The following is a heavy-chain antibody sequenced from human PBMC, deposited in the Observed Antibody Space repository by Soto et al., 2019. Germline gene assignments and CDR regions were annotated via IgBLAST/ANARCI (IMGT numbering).Heavy chain of an antibody. Sequence: SETLSLTCTVSGGSISSGDYYWSWIRQPPGKGLEWIGYIYYSGSTYYNPSLKSRVTISVDTSKNQFSLKLSSVTAADTAVYYCAGGAVVAATRRAYWFDPWGQGTLVTVSS. CDR3: AGGAVVAATRRAYWFDP. J-gene: IGHJ5*02. V-gene: IGHV4-30-4*01. D-gene: IGHD2-15*01. CDR1: GGSISSGDYY. CDR2: IYYSGST.